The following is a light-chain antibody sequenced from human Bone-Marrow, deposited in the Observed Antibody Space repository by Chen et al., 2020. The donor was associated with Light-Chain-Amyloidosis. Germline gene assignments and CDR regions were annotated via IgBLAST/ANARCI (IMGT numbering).Light chain of an antibody. CDR3: QVWDRGSDRPV. J-gene: IGLJ3*02. Sequence: SYVLTQPSSVSVAPGQTATIACGGNNIGTTSVHWYQQTPGQAPLLDVYDDSDRPSGIPERLSCAKSGNPATLTTSRVEAGDEAGYYCQVWDRGSDRPVFSGGTKLTVL. CDR1: NIGTTS. V-gene: IGLV3-21*02. CDR2: DDS.